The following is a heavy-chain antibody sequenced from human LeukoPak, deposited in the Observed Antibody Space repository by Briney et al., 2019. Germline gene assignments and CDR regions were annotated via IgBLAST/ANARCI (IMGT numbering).Heavy chain of an antibody. CDR2: ISTAGDT. Sequence: GGSLRLSCAASGFTFSRYDMHWVRQVTGKGLEWVSAISTAGDTYYPGSVKGRFTVSSENAKNSLYLQMNSLSAGDTAVYYCARDISGGYDGLDVWGQGTTVTVSS. J-gene: IGHJ6*02. CDR3: ARDISGGYDGLDV. D-gene: IGHD3-22*01. V-gene: IGHV3-13*01. CDR1: GFTFSRYD.